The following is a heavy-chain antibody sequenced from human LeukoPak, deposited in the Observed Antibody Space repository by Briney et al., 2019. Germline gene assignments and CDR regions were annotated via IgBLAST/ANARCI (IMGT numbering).Heavy chain of an antibody. J-gene: IGHJ3*02. CDR2: IYYSGST. CDR3: ARAEQQLVLAFDI. V-gene: IGHV4-59*01. Sequence: PSETLSLTCTVSGGSISSYYWSWIRQPPGKGLEWIGYIYYSGSTNYNPSLKSRVTISVDTSKNQFSLKLSSVTAADTAVYYCARAEQQLVLAFDIWGQGTMVTVSS. CDR1: GGSISSYY. D-gene: IGHD6-13*01.